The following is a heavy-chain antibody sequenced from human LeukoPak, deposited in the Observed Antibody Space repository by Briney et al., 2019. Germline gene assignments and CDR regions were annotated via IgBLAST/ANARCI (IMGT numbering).Heavy chain of an antibody. CDR1: GLTFSDYR. J-gene: IGHJ6*02. V-gene: IGHV3-23*01. Sequence: GGSLRLSCAVSGLTFSDYRMIWVRQAPEKRLEWVAVTASADDVIQYADSVKGRLTISTDNSKNTVYLQMNSLRAEDTALYFCATYIQRPPGMDVWGQGTTVTVSS. D-gene: IGHD2-15*01. CDR2: TASADDVI. CDR3: ATYIQRPPGMDV.